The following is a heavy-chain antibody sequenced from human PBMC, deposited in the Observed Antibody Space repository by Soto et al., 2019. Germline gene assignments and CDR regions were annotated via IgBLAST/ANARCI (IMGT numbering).Heavy chain of an antibody. J-gene: IGHJ6*02. V-gene: IGHV4-39*01. CDR3: ARRAISSSWYLGYYYYGMDV. Sequence: SETLSLTCTVSGGSISSSSYYWGWIRQPPGKGLEWIGSIYYSGSTYYNPSLKSRVTISVDTSKNQFSLKLSSVTAADTAVYYCARRAISSSWYLGYYYYGMDVWGQGTTVTAP. CDR2: IYYSGST. CDR1: GGSISSSSYY. D-gene: IGHD6-13*01.